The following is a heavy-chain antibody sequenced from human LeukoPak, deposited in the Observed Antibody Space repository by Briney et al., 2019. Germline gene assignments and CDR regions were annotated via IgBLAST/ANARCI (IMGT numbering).Heavy chain of an antibody. V-gene: IGHV3-21*01. CDR3: ARDYYDSSGSVDY. Sequence: GGSLRLSCAASGFTFSSYSMNWVRQAPGKGLEWVSSISSSSSYIYYAASVKGRFTISRDNAKNSLYLQMNSLRAEDTAVYYCARDYYDSSGSVDYWGQGTLVTVSS. CDR1: GFTFSSYS. J-gene: IGHJ4*02. D-gene: IGHD3-22*01. CDR2: ISSSSSYI.